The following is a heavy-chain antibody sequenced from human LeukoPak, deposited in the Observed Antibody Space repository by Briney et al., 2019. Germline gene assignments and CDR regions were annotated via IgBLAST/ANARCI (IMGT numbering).Heavy chain of an antibody. J-gene: IGHJ4*02. D-gene: IGHD3-3*01. CDR2: MNPKSGNT. V-gene: IGHV1-8*01. Sequence: ASVKVSCKASGYTFSNYDINWVRQATGQGLEWMGWMNPKSGNTGYARKFQGRVTMTSNTFISTAYMELSNLRSDDTAVYWCTRARGFVEKFEYWGLGTLVTV. CDR3: TRARGFVEKFEY. CDR1: GYTFSNYD.